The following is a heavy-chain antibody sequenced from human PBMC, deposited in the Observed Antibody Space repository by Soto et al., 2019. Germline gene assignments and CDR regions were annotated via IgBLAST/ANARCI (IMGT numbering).Heavy chain of an antibody. J-gene: IGHJ4*02. CDR2: ISAYSGHT. Sequence: QVQLLQSGAEVKNPGASLTGSCKASGYTFTNYGINWLRQAPGQGLEWMGWISAYSGHTNYAQKLQDRVTMTTDTSTSTAYMELRSLRSDDTAVYYCARRPHLADNVELDYWGQGTLVTVSS. D-gene: IGHD6-19*01. CDR3: ARRPHLADNVELDY. CDR1: GYTFTNYG. V-gene: IGHV1-18*01.